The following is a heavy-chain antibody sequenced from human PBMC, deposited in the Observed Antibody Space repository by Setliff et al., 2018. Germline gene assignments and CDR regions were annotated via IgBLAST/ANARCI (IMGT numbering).Heavy chain of an antibody. CDR3: ARLGAPASHDAFDI. CDR2: IYPGDPET. CDR1: GYSFSTHW. Sequence: PGESLKISCKGSGYSFSTHWIGWVRQMPGKGLEWMAMIYPGDPETRYSPSFQGQVTMSADKSINTAYLQWSSLKASDTAMYYCARLGAPASHDAFDIWGQGTMVTVSS. J-gene: IGHJ3*02. D-gene: IGHD6-25*01. V-gene: IGHV5-51*01.